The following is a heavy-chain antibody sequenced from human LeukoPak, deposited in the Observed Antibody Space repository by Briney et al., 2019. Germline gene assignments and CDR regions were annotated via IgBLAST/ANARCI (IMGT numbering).Heavy chain of an antibody. Sequence: PSQTLSLTCTVSGGSISSGGYYWSWIRQHPGKGLEWIGYIYYSGSTYYNPSLKSRVTISVDTSKNQFSLKLSSVTAADTAVYYCASALRDCSSTSCTYYYDYMDVWGNGTTVTVSS. D-gene: IGHD2-2*01. CDR2: IYYSGST. V-gene: IGHV4-31*03. J-gene: IGHJ6*03. CDR1: GGSISSGGYY. CDR3: ASALRDCSSTSCTYYYDYMDV.